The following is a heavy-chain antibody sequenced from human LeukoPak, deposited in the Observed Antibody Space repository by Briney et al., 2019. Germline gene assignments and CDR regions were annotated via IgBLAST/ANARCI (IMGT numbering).Heavy chain of an antibody. CDR2: ISAYNGNT. Sequence: ASVKVSCKPSGYTFTSYGISWVRQAPGQGLEWMGYISAYNGNTNYAQKLQGRVTMTTDTSTSTAYMELRSLRSDDTAVYYCARARYCSSTSCYGGVDYWGQGTLVTVSS. V-gene: IGHV1-18*01. J-gene: IGHJ4*02. CDR3: ARARYCSSTSCYGGVDY. CDR1: GYTFTSYG. D-gene: IGHD2-2*01.